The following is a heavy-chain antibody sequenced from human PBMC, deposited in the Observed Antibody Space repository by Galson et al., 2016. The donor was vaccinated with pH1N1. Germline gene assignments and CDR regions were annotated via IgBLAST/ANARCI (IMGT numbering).Heavy chain of an antibody. CDR3: AKTLTHDEIYDAFDI. Sequence: SVKVSCKASGYTFTSYDINWVRQATGQGLEWMGWMNPNSGNTGSAQKFQGRVTMTRNSSITTAYMELSSLRAEDTAVYYCAKTLTHDEIYDAFDIWGQGTMVTVSS. CDR2: MNPNSGNT. V-gene: IGHV1-8*01. J-gene: IGHJ3*02. D-gene: IGHD2/OR15-2a*01. CDR1: GYTFTSYD.